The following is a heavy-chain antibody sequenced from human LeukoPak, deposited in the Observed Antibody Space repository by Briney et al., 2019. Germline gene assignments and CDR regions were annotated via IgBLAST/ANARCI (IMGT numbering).Heavy chain of an antibody. Sequence: ASVTVSCKASVYPFTAYYMHWVRQAPGQGLEWMGWINPNSGGTNYAQKFQGRVTMTRDTSISTAYMELSRLRSDDTAVYYCARDLSRGVTTPFEYWGQGTLVTVSS. CDR2: INPNSGGT. J-gene: IGHJ4*02. CDR1: VYPFTAYY. D-gene: IGHD4-17*01. V-gene: IGHV1-2*02. CDR3: ARDLSRGVTTPFEY.